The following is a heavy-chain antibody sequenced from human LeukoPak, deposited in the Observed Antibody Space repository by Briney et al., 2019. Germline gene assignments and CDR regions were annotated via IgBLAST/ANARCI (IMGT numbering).Heavy chain of an antibody. CDR3: ARARRFGSIPAAGTLSPLYYFDY. CDR2: TYYRSRWDN. D-gene: IGHD6-13*01. J-gene: IGHJ4*02. Sequence: SQTLSLTCAISGDSVSSNSAAWSWIRQSPSRGLEWLGRTYYRSRWDNDYAVSVKSRITINPDTSKNQFSLQLNSVTPEDTAVYYCARARRFGSIPAAGTLSPLYYFDYWGQGTLVTVSS. V-gene: IGHV6-1*01. CDR1: GDSVSSNSAA.